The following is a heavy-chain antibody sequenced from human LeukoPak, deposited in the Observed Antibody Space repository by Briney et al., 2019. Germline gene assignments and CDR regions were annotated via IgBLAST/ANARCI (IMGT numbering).Heavy chain of an antibody. V-gene: IGHV3-23*01. Sequence: GGSLRLSCAASQFTFSNYAVSWVRQAPGKGLEWVSAISAGGGSTYYAESVKGRFTISRDNSKNTLYLQMNSLRAEDTAVYYCARGNAYYYDSSGYLHFDYWGQGTLVTVSS. J-gene: IGHJ4*02. D-gene: IGHD3-22*01. CDR1: QFTFSNYA. CDR2: ISAGGGST. CDR3: ARGNAYYYDSSGYLHFDY.